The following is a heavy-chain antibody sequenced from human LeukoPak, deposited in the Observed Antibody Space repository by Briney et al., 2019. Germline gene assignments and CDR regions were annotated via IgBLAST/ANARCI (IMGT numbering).Heavy chain of an antibody. CDR1: GFTFSSYS. Sequence: PGGSLRLSCAASGFTFSSYSMNWVRQAPGKGLEWVAVISYDGSNKYYADSVKGRFTISRDNSKNTLYLQMNSLRAEDTAVYYCARAEGIGNWNAFDIWGQGTMVTVSS. CDR3: ARAEGIGNWNAFDI. D-gene: IGHD1-20*01. J-gene: IGHJ3*02. V-gene: IGHV3-30*03. CDR2: ISYDGSNK.